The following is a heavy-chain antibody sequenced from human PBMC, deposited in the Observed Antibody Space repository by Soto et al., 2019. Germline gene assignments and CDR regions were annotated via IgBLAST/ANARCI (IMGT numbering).Heavy chain of an antibody. J-gene: IGHJ4*02. CDR1: GFTFSSYS. CDR3: ARDLYSSSARYFDY. V-gene: IGHV3-21*01. Sequence: EVQLVESGGGLVKPGGSLRLSCAASGFTFSSYSMNWVRQAPGKGLEWVSSISSSSSYIYYADSVKGRFTISRDNAKNALYLQMNSLRAEDTAVYYCARDLYSSSARYFDYWCQETLVTVSS. D-gene: IGHD6-6*01. CDR2: ISSSSSYI.